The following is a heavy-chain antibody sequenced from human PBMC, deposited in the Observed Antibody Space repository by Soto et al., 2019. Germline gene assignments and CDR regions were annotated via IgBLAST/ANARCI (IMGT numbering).Heavy chain of an antibody. CDR3: ARDHGSGTYDRFDL. CDR1: GFTFSSYA. V-gene: IGHV3-30-3*01. Sequence: GGSLRLSCAASGFTFSSYAMHWVRQAPGKGLEWVAVISYDGSNKYYADSVKGRFTISRDKSISTAYLQWSSLKASDTAMYYCARDHGSGTYDRFDLWGQGTLVTVSS. CDR2: ISYDGSNK. D-gene: IGHD3-10*01. J-gene: IGHJ4*02.